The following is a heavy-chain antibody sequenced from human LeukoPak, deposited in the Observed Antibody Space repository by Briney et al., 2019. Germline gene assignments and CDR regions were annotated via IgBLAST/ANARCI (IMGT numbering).Heavy chain of an antibody. CDR3: ARDRYQLLSQGGAFDI. J-gene: IGHJ3*02. V-gene: IGHV3-21*01. D-gene: IGHD2-2*01. CDR1: GFTFSSYS. CDR2: ISSSSSYI. Sequence: PGGSLRLSCAASGFTFSSYSMNWVRQAPGKGLEWVSSISSSSSYIYYADSVKGRFTISRDNAKNSLYLQMNSLRAEDTAVYYCARDRYQLLSQGGAFDIWGQGTMVTVSS.